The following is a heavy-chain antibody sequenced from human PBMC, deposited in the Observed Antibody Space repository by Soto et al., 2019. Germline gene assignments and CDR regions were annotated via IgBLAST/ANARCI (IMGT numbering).Heavy chain of an antibody. J-gene: IGHJ4*02. D-gene: IGHD3-9*01. V-gene: IGHV3-43*01. CDR3: AKSRDILTGYFDY. Sequence: EVQLVESGGVVVQPGGSLRLSCAASGFTFDDYTMHWVRQAPGKGLEWVSLISWDGGSTYYADSVKGRFTISRDNSKNSLYLQMNSLRTEDTALYYCAKSRDILTGYFDYWGQGTLVTVSS. CDR2: ISWDGGST. CDR1: GFTFDDYT.